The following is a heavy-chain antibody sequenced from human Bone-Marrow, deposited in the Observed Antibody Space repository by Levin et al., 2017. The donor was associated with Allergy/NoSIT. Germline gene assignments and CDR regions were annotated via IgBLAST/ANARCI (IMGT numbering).Heavy chain of an antibody. V-gene: IGHV1-18*01. D-gene: IGHD3-3*01. Sequence: GGSLRLSCNASGYTFSNYGFSWVRQAPGQGLEWLGWINTFNGNTNHAQKFQGRVTMTRDTSTSTAYMELRSLRSDDSAIYFCARTWSGYPNYYYGMDVWGQGTTVTVSS. CDR2: INTFNGNT. CDR1: GYTFSNYG. CDR3: ARTWSGYPNYYYGMDV. J-gene: IGHJ6*02.